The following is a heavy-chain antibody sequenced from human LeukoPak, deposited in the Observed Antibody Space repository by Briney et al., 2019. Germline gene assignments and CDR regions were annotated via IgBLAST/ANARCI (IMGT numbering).Heavy chain of an antibody. Sequence: GESLKISCKGSGYYFTNYWIGWIRQMPGKGLEWMGIIYSGDSDTRYCPSFQGQVTISADKSISTAYLQWSSLKASDTAMYYCARAPQFSSGWYGPFDYWGQGSLVTVSS. J-gene: IGHJ4*02. D-gene: IGHD6-19*01. CDR1: GYYFTNYW. CDR3: ARAPQFSSGWYGPFDY. CDR2: IYSGDSDT. V-gene: IGHV5-51*01.